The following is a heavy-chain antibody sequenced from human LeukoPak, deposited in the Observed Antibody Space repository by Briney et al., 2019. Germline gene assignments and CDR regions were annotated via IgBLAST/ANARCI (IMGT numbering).Heavy chain of an antibody. V-gene: IGHV3-53*01. J-gene: IGHJ4*02. CDR2: LYSGGNT. Sequence: GGSLRLSCAVSGFTFSTKSMSWVRQAPGKGLECVSVLYSGGNTYYADSVKGRFTISRDNSKNTLYLQMNNLRAEDTAVYYCARGNGFDYWGQGTLVTVSS. CDR1: GFTFSTKS. CDR3: ARGNGFDY.